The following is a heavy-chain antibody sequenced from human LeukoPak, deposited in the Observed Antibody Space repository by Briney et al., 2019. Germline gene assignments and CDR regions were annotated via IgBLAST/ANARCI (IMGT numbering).Heavy chain of an antibody. Sequence: SETLSLTCTVSDGSITSSSYYWGWIRQPPGKGLEWIGSIYYSGSTYYNPSLKSRVTISLDTYKKQFSLKLISVTAADTAIYYCATEYCASSSCRFDSWDQGTLVTVSS. D-gene: IGHD2-2*01. J-gene: IGHJ4*02. CDR1: DGSITSSSYY. CDR2: IYYSGST. V-gene: IGHV4-39*07. CDR3: ATEYCASSSCRFDS.